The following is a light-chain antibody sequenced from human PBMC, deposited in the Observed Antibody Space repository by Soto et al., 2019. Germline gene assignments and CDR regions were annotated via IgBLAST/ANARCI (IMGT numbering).Light chain of an antibody. J-gene: IGKJ2*01. CDR2: AAS. Sequence: DIQMTQSPSSLSASVGDRITITCRASQGIRNYLAWYQQKPGKVPKLLIYAASTLQSGVPSRFSGSGSGTDFTLTISSLQPEDVATYYCQQLNDRRFSFGQGTKVDIK. CDR1: QGIRNY. CDR3: QQLNDRRFS. V-gene: IGKV1-27*01.